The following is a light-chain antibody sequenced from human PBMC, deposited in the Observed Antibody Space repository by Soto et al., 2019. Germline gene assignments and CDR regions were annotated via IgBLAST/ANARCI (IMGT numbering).Light chain of an antibody. Sequence: EIVFTQSPCTLSSSPGERVTLSCRASQSVTSNYLAWYQQKPGQAPRLLIYGASSRATGIPDRFSGSGSGTDFTLTISRLEPEDFAVYYCQQYGSSTITFGQGTRLEIK. CDR3: QQYGSSTIT. J-gene: IGKJ5*01. CDR2: GAS. CDR1: QSVTSNY. V-gene: IGKV3-20*01.